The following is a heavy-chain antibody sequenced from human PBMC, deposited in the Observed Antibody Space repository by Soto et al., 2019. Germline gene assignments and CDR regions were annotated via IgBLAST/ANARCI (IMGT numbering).Heavy chain of an antibody. CDR1: GGSISSNNW. Sequence: QVQLQESGPGLVKPSGTLSLTCAVSGGSISSNNWWSWVRQAPGKGLEWIGEIHHSGSTNYNPSLKSRVTISVDKSKNQFSLKLSSVTAADTAVYYCTRDESIITHYARGMDVWGQGTTVTVSS. V-gene: IGHV4-4*02. J-gene: IGHJ6*02. CDR2: IHHSGST. CDR3: TRDESIITHYARGMDV. D-gene: IGHD3-16*01.